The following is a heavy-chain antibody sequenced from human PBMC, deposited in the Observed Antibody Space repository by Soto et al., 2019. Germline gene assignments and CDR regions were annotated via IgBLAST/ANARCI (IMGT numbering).Heavy chain of an antibody. Sequence: ASVKVSCKASGYTFTSYAMHWVRQAPGQRLEWMGWINAGNSDTKYSQKFQGRVTITSDTSASTAYMELSSLRSEDTAVYYCARASYDILTGYAGGYYYGMDVWGQGTTVTVSS. CDR1: GYTFTSYA. CDR3: ARASYDILTGYAGGYYYGMDV. V-gene: IGHV1-3*01. CDR2: INAGNSDT. J-gene: IGHJ6*02. D-gene: IGHD3-9*01.